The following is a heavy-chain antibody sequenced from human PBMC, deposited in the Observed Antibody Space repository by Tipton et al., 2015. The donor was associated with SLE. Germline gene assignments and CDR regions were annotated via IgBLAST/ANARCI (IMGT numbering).Heavy chain of an antibody. CDR1: DSSITSGSSITSGSNY. Sequence: TLSLTCTVSDSSITSGSSITSGSNYWTWIRQPAGKGLEWIGHIYTSGTTNYNPSLRSRVTISVDPFKSQFSLKLNSVTAADTAFYYCASHCGGDCFGAFDLWGQGTIVTVSS. J-gene: IGHJ3*01. CDR2: IYTSGTT. CDR3: ASHCGGDCFGAFDL. V-gene: IGHV4-61*09. D-gene: IGHD2-21*01.